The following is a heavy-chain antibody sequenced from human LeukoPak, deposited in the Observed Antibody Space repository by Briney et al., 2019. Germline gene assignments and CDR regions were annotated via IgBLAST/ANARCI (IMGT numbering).Heavy chain of an antibody. V-gene: IGHV3-73*01. J-gene: IGHJ4*02. CDR2: IRSKANSYAT. Sequence: PGGSLRLSCAASGFTFSGSAMHWVRQASGKGLEWVGRIRSKANSYATAYAASVKGRFTISRDDSKNTAYLQMNSLKTEDTAVYYCTRLYGEFEGDYWGQGTLVTVSS. CDR3: TRLYGEFEGDY. CDR1: GFTFSGSA. D-gene: IGHD3-10*01.